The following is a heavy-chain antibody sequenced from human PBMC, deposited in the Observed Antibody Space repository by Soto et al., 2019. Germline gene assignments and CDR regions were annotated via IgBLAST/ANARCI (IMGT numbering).Heavy chain of an antibody. D-gene: IGHD3-16*01. J-gene: IGHJ6*02. CDR1: GLTVSHNY. CDR3: VRPRPSGENYGMDV. Sequence: SLRLSCVASGLTVSHNYMAWVRQAPEMGLEWVSILYTEGTTYYADSVKGRFTISRDSSKNTLFLQMDSLRAEDTAVYYCVRPRPSGENYGMDVWGQGTTVTVSS. CDR2: LYTEGTT. V-gene: IGHV3-53*01.